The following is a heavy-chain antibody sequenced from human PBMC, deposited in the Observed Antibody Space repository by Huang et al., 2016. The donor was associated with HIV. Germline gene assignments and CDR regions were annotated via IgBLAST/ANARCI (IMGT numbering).Heavy chain of an antibody. CDR2: ISDDGSRK. J-gene: IGHJ4*02. D-gene: IGHD4-4*01. Sequence: QAQVVESGGGVVQPGRSLRLSCAASGFIFSRYGMYWVRQAPGKGLEWGAIISDDGSRKYYGDAVKGRFTISRDKSKNTLFLQMNSLRVEDTAVYYCAPYSNYADWGQGTLVTVSS. V-gene: IGHV3-30*03. CDR3: APYSNYAD. CDR1: GFIFSRYG.